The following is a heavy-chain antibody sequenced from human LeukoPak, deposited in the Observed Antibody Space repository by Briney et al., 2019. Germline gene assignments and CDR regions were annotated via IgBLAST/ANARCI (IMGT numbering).Heavy chain of an antibody. V-gene: IGHV3-23*01. CDR3: AKAGMGYYDSGSYYD. D-gene: IGHD3-22*01. CDR1: GFTFSSYT. CDR2: ISGSGGNT. J-gene: IGHJ4*02. Sequence: PGGSLRLSCAASGFTFSSYTTSWVRQAPGKGLEWVSAISGSGGNTYYADSVKGRFTISRDNSKNTLFLQMNSLRAEDTAVYYCAKAGMGYYDSGSYYDWGQGTLVTVSS.